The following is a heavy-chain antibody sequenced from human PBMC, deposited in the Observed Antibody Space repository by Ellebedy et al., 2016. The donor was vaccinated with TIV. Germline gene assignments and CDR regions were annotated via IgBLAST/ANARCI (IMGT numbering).Heavy chain of an antibody. V-gene: IGHV1-69*13. CDR3: ARARWYSSSLGY. D-gene: IGHD6-6*01. Sequence: AASVKVSCKASGGTFSSYAISWVRQAPGQGLEWMGGIIPIFGTANYAQKFQGRVTITADESTCTAYIELRSLTSDDTAVYYCARARWYSSSLGYWGQGTLVTVSS. CDR2: IIPIFGTA. CDR1: GGTFSSYA. J-gene: IGHJ4*02.